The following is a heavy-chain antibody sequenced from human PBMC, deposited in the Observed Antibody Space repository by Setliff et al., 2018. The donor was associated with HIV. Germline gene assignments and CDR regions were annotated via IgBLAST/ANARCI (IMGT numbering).Heavy chain of an antibody. CDR3: ARGLPGTYRYSYYYYYMDV. Sequence: SETLSLTCAVYGGSFSGYYWSWIRQPPGKGLEWIGEINHSGSTNYNPSLKSRVTISIDTSKNQFSLKVSSVTAADTALYYCARGLPGTYRYSYYYYYMDVWDKGATVTVSS. CDR2: INHSGST. J-gene: IGHJ6*03. V-gene: IGHV4-34*01. CDR1: GGSFSGYY. D-gene: IGHD3-16*02.